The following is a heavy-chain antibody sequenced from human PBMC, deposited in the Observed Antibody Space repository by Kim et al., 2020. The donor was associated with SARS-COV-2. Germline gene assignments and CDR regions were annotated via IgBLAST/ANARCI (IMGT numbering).Heavy chain of an antibody. CDR2: IYYSGST. D-gene: IGHD6-6*01. CDR1: GGSISSSSYY. Sequence: SETLSLTCTVSGGSISSSSYYWGWIRQPPGKGLEWIGSIYYSGSTYYNPSLKSRVTISVDTSKNQFSLKLSSVTAADTAVYYCARLYRYLAAPPYFDYWGQGTLVTVSS. V-gene: IGHV4-39*01. J-gene: IGHJ4*02. CDR3: ARLYRYLAAPPYFDY.